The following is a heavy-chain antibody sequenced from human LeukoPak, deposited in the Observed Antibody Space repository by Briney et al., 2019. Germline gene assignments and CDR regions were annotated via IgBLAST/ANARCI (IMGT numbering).Heavy chain of an antibody. V-gene: IGHV4-59*08. CDR1: GGSISSYY. J-gene: IGHJ3*02. Sequence: SETPSLTCTVSGGSISSYYWSWIRQPPGKGLEGIGYIYYSGSANYNPSLKSRVTISVDTSKNQFSLKLSSLTAADTAVYYCARHSSGYYLSDAFDIWGQGTMVTVSS. CDR2: IYYSGSA. D-gene: IGHD3-22*01. CDR3: ARHSSGYYLSDAFDI.